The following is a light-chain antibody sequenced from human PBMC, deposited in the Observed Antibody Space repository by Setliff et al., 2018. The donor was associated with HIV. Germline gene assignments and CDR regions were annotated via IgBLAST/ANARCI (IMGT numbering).Light chain of an antibody. CDR3: CSYAGDTAFYV. Sequence: QSVLTQPASVSGSPGQSITISCTGTNSDVGSYNFVSWYQLHPGKAPKLMIYEVNNRPSGVSNRFSGSKSGNTAYLTISGLQAEDEADYYCCSYAGDTAFYVFGIGTKVTVL. CDR2: EVN. J-gene: IGLJ1*01. CDR1: NSDVGSYNF. V-gene: IGLV2-23*02.